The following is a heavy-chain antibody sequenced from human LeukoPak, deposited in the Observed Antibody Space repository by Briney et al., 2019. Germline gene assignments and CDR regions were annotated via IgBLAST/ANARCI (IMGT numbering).Heavy chain of an antibody. D-gene: IGHD2-2*02. CDR2: INHSGST. CDR3: ARHRTLGYCSSTSCYRRYMDV. V-gene: IGHV4-34*01. CDR1: GGSFSGYY. J-gene: IGHJ6*03. Sequence: SETLSLTCAVYGGSFSGYYWSWIRQPPGKGLEWIGEINHSGSTNYNPSLKSRVTISVDTSKNQFSLKLSSVTAADTAVYYCARHRTLGYCSSTSCYRRYMDVWGKGTTVTVSS.